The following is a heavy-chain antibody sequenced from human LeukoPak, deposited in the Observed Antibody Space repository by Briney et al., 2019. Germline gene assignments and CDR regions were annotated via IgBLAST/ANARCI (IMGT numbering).Heavy chain of an antibody. D-gene: IGHD4-23*01. Sequence: SETLSLTCAVSGGSISGSSYFWGWIRQPPGKGLEWIGSIYYSGNTYYNPSLKSRVTISVDTSKNQFSLKLSSVTAADTAVYYCARVSLLDDGGLGDYWGQGTLVTVSS. CDR1: GGSISGSSYF. J-gene: IGHJ4*02. CDR3: ARVSLLDDGGLGDY. V-gene: IGHV4-39*01. CDR2: IYYSGNT.